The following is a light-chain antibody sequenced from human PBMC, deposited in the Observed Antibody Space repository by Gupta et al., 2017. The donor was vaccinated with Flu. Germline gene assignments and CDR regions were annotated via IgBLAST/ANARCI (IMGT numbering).Light chain of an antibody. J-gene: IGKJ4*01. CDR3: HQYNSFPLT. CDR1: QGISTY. Sequence: DVQMTQSPSSLYASVGDRVTITCRSSQGISTYLAWFQQKPGRAPKSLLYAASRLQSGVPSKFSGSGSGTDFTITISSLQPEDFGTYYCHQYNSFPLTFGGGTKVEI. V-gene: IGKV1-16*02. CDR2: AAS.